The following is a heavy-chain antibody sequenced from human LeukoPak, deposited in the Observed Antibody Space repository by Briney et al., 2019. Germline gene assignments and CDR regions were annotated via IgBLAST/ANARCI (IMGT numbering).Heavy chain of an antibody. D-gene: IGHD6-6*01. CDR3: ARDLPYSSSSAIPFDY. CDR1: GYTFPSYG. J-gene: IGHJ4*02. Sequence: EASVKVSCKASGYTFPSYGVTWVRQAPGQGLEWMGGISTYSDNTNYAQKFQGRVTMTTDTSTSTAYMELRSLTSDDTAVYYCARDLPYSSSSAIPFDYWGQGTLVTVSS. CDR2: ISTYSDNT. V-gene: IGHV1-18*01.